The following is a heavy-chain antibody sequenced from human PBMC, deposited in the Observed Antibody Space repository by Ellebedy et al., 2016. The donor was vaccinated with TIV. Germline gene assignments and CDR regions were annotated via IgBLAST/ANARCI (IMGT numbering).Heavy chain of an antibody. Sequence: PGGSLRLSCAASGFTFSNYTMHWVRRAPGKGLEWVAVISYDGSNKHYADSVKGRFTISRDNSRNTLYLQMNSLRAEDTAVYYCAREGDTAMVHGMDVWGQGTTVTVSS. CDR2: ISYDGSNK. CDR1: GFTFSNYT. J-gene: IGHJ6*02. V-gene: IGHV3-30-3*01. D-gene: IGHD5-18*01. CDR3: AREGDTAMVHGMDV.